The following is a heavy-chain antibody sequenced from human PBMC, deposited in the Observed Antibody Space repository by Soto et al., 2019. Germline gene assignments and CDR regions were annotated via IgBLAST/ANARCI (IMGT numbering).Heavy chain of an antibody. V-gene: IGHV3-30-3*01. J-gene: IGHJ2*01. CDR2: ISYDGSNK. Sequence: QVQLVESGGGVVQPGRSLRLSCAASGFTFSSYAMHWVRQAPGKGLEWVAVISYDGSNKYYADSVKGRFTISRDNSKNTLYLQMNSLRAEDTAVYYCARWQNGGNSEVCWYFDLWGRGTLVTVSS. D-gene: IGHD2-21*02. CDR1: GFTFSSYA. CDR3: ARWQNGGNSEVCWYFDL.